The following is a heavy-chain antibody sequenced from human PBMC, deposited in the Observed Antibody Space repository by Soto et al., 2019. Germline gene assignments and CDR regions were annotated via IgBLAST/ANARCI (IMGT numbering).Heavy chain of an antibody. CDR2: IYSGGST. Sequence: GGSLRLSCAASGFTVSSNYMSWVRQAPGKGLKWVSVIYSGGSTYYADSVKGRFTISRDNSKNTLYLQMNSLRAEDTAVYYCASYYYDSSGSEHDYWGQGTLVTVSS. D-gene: IGHD3-22*01. J-gene: IGHJ4*02. CDR3: ASYYYDSSGSEHDY. CDR1: GFTVSSNY. V-gene: IGHV3-53*01.